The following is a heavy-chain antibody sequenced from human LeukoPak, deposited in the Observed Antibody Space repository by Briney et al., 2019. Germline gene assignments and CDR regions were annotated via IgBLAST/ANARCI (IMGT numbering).Heavy chain of an antibody. V-gene: IGHV3-7*01. J-gene: IGHJ4*02. Sequence: GGSLRLSCAASGFTFRNYWMGWVRQAPGKGLEWVANTKPDGTAEYYADSVRGRFTTSRDNAKNSLYLQMNSLRVDDTAVYYCARDRGYSTFDYWGQGTLVTVSS. CDR2: TKPDGTAE. D-gene: IGHD4-23*01. CDR3: ARDRGYSTFDY. CDR1: GFTFRNYW.